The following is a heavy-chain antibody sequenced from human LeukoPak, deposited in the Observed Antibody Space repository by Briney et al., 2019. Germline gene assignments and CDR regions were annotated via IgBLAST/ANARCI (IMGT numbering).Heavy chain of an antibody. CDR3: ARARGDYTLYNWFDP. Sequence: ASVKVSCKASGGTLISYAISWVRQAPGQGLEWMGGTIPIFGTANYAQKFQGRVTITADESTSTAYMELSSLRSEDTAVYYCARARGDYTLYNWFDPWGQGTLVTVSS. J-gene: IGHJ5*02. V-gene: IGHV1-69*01. D-gene: IGHD4-17*01. CDR1: GGTLISYA. CDR2: TIPIFGTA.